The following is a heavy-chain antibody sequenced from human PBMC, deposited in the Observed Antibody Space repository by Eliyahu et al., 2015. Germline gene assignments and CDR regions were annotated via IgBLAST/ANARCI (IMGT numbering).Heavy chain of an antibody. V-gene: IGHV3-23*04. D-gene: IGHD6-13*01. CDR2: ISGSGGST. CDR1: GFTFXXYA. J-gene: IGHJ4*02. Sequence: EVQLVESGGGLVQPGGSLXLSCAASGFTFXXYAMSWVRQAPGKGLXWVSAISGSGGSTYYADSVKGRFTISRDNSKNTLYLQMNSLRAEDTAVYYCARSIAAAGRPHYFDYWGQGTLVTVSS. CDR3: ARSIAAAGRPHYFDY.